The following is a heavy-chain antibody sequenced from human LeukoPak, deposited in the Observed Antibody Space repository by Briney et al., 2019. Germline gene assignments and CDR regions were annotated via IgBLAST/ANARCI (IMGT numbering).Heavy chain of an antibody. J-gene: IGHJ3*02. V-gene: IGHV4-59*01. CDR3: AGRGRFLEWYRGKDAFDI. CDR1: GGSISSYY. Sequence: PSETLSLTCTVSGGSISSYYWSWIRQPPGKRLEWIGYIYYSGSTNYNPSLKSRVTISVATSKNQFSLKLSSVTAADTAVYYCAGRGRFLEWYRGKDAFDIWGQGTMVTVSS. D-gene: IGHD3-3*01. CDR2: IYYSGST.